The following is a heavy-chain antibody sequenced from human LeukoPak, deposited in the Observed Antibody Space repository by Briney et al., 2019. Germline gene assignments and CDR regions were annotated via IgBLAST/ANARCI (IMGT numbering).Heavy chain of an antibody. J-gene: IGHJ4*02. CDR1: GYSISSGYY. D-gene: IGHD5-24*01. Sequence: SETLSLTCTVPGYSISSGYYWGWIRQPPGKGLAWIGSIYHSGSTYYNPSLKSRVTISVDTSKNQFSLKLSSVTAADTAVYYCARGRWLPHVYFDYWGQGTLVTVSS. V-gene: IGHV4-38-2*02. CDR3: ARGRWLPHVYFDY. CDR2: IYHSGST.